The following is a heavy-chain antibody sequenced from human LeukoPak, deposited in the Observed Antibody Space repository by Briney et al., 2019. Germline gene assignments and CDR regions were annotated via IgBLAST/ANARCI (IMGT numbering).Heavy chain of an antibody. J-gene: IGHJ5*02. CDR2: ISNSSSTI. V-gene: IGHV3-48*01. CDR3: ARGVTYYDILTGYSSNWFDP. Sequence: GGCVRLSCAASVFAFSSYSMNWVRQAPGKGREWVSSISNSSSTIYYADSVKGRFTISRDHAKNSLYLQMNSLRAEDTAVYYCARGVTYYDILTGYSSNWFDPWGQGTLVTVSS. D-gene: IGHD3-9*01. CDR1: VFAFSSYS.